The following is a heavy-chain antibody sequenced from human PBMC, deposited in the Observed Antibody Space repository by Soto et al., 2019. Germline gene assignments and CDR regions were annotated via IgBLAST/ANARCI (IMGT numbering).Heavy chain of an antibody. D-gene: IGHD1-1*01. CDR3: ARKIDVPTGMLAH. Sequence: GGSLRLSCATSGFTLSNSVMSWVRQAPGKGLEWVSTIAGKTYYSDSVKGRFTISRDNSQSTLYLQLNSLRAEDTAVYYCARKIDVPTGMLAHWGQGTLVTVSS. J-gene: IGHJ4*02. CDR1: GFTLSNSV. V-gene: IGHV3-23*01. CDR2: IAGKT.